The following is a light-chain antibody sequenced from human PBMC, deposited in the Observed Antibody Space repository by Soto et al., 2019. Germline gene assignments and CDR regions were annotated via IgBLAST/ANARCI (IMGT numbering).Light chain of an antibody. CDR1: SSDLGSYDL. CDR3: SSYAGWSTWV. Sequence: QSVLTQPASVSGSPGQSITISCTGTSSDLGSYDLVSWYQQHPGKAPKLIIYEGSKRPSGASDRFSGSKSAYTASLTISGLQTDDEADYYCSSYAGWSTWVFGGGTKVTVL. CDR2: EGS. V-gene: IGLV2-23*01. J-gene: IGLJ2*01.